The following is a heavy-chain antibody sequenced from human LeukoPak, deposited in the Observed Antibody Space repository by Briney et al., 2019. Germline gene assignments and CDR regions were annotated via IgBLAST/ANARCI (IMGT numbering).Heavy chain of an antibody. V-gene: IGHV5-51*01. CDR2: IYPDNSNT. Sequence: VESLKISCKGSGYSFTGYWIGWVRQMPGKDLEWMGIIYPDNSNTRYSPSFQGQVTISADKSINAAYLHWSSLRASDTAIYYCASARRGDYYWWFDPWGQGTLVTVSS. D-gene: IGHD2-21*01. CDR3: ASARRGDYYWWFDP. CDR1: GYSFTGYW. J-gene: IGHJ5*02.